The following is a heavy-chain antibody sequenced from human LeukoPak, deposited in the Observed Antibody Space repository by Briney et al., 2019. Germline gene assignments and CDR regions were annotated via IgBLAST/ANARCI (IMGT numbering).Heavy chain of an antibody. Sequence: ASVKVSCKASGYTFTGYYMHWVRQAPGQGLEWMGWINPNSGGTNYAQKFQGWVTMTRDTSISTAYMELSRLRSDDTAVYYCAREGIREGYYYGMDVWGQGTTVTVSS. J-gene: IGHJ6*02. V-gene: IGHV1-2*04. CDR2: INPNSGGT. CDR1: GYTFTGYY. CDR3: AREGIREGYYYGMDV. D-gene: IGHD3-10*01.